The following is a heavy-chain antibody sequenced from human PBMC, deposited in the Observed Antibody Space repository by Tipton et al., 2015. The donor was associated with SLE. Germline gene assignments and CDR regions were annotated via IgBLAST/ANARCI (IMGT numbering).Heavy chain of an antibody. D-gene: IGHD1-26*01. J-gene: IGHJ6*02. Sequence: TLSLTCTVSGGSIRNSSFYWGWIRQPPGKGLECIGSIYYSGSTHYNPSLMSRVTISVDTSKNQFSLKLNSVTAADTAVYYCARLVGATSYYYYGMDVWGQGTTVTVSS. CDR2: IYYSGST. CDR3: ARLVGATSYYYYGMDV. CDR1: GGSIRNSSFY. V-gene: IGHV4-39*07.